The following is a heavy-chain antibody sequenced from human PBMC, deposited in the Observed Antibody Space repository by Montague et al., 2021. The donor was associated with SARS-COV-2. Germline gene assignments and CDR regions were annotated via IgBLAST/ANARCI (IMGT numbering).Heavy chain of an antibody. CDR1: GFTFSSYS. CDR2: ISSSSSYI. CDR3: ARGYDFWSGGYYYYYGMDV. V-gene: IGHV3-21*01. J-gene: IGHJ6*02. D-gene: IGHD3-3*01. Sequence: SLRLSCAASGFTFSSYSMNWVHQAPGKELEWVSSISSSSSYIYYADSVKGRFTISRDNAKNSLYLQMNSLRAEDTAVYYCARGYDFWSGGYYYYYGMDVWGQGTTVTVSS.